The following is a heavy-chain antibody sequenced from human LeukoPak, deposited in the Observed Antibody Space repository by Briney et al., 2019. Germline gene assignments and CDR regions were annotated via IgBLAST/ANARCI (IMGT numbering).Heavy chain of an antibody. Sequence: GGSLRLSCAASGFTFSAYSMNWVRQAPGKGLEWVSSISGSGIYIYYADSVKGRFTISRHNAKNSLYLQMNSLRAEDTAVYYCAELGITMIGGVWGKGTTVTISS. CDR2: ISGSGIYI. J-gene: IGHJ6*04. V-gene: IGHV3-21*01. CDR1: GFTFSAYS. CDR3: AELGITMIGGV. D-gene: IGHD3-10*02.